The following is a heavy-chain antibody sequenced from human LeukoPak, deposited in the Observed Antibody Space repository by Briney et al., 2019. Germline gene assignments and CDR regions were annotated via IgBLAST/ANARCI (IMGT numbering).Heavy chain of an antibody. D-gene: IGHD3-3*01. CDR2: IYSAGGS. CDR3: ASFLGRITISGVVPYGMDV. CDR1: GFTVSSNY. V-gene: IGHV3-53*04. Sequence: PGGSLRLSCAASGFTVSSNYMTWVRQAPGKGLEWVSPIYSAGGSYYTDSAKGRFTISRHSSQNTPSLQMNSLRGEDTAVYYCASFLGRITISGVVPYGMDVWGQGTTVTVSS. J-gene: IGHJ6*02.